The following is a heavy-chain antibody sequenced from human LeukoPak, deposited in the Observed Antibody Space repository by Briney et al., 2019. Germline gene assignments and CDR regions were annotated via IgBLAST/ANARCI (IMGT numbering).Heavy chain of an antibody. Sequence: GGSLRLSCAASGFTFSSYWMHWVRQAPGKGLVWVSRINSDGSSTTYADSVKGRFTISRDNAKNTLYLQMNSLRAEDTAVYYCAREFVGGQSDYWGQGALVTVSS. J-gene: IGHJ4*02. D-gene: IGHD3-16*01. CDR2: INSDGSST. CDR1: GFTFSSYW. CDR3: AREFVGGQSDY. V-gene: IGHV3-74*01.